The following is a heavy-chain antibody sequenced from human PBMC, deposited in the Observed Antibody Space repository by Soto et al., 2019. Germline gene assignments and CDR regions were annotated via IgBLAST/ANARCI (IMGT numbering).Heavy chain of an antibody. CDR3: ARGPIDDFWSGYPFGMDV. D-gene: IGHD3-3*01. V-gene: IGHV4-4*02. Sequence: SETLSLTCAGSGGSISSSKWWSWVRQPPGKGLEWIGEIYHSGSTNYNPSLKSRVTISVDKSKNQFSLKLRSVTAADTAVYYCARGPIDDFWSGYPFGMDVWGQGTTVT. CDR1: GGSISSSKW. CDR2: IYHSGST. J-gene: IGHJ6*02.